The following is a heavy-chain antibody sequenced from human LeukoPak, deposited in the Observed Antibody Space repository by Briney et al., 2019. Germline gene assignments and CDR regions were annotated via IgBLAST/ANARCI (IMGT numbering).Heavy chain of an antibody. V-gene: IGHV3-23*01. Sequence: GGSLRLSCAASGFTFSSYAMSWVRQAPGRGLEWVSAISGSGGSTYYADSVKGRFTISRDNSKNTLYLQMNSLRAEDTAVYYCAKPPTYYYDSSGYYYWGQGTLVTVSS. CDR3: AKPPTYYYDSSGYYY. D-gene: IGHD3-22*01. J-gene: IGHJ4*02. CDR2: ISGSGGST. CDR1: GFTFSSYA.